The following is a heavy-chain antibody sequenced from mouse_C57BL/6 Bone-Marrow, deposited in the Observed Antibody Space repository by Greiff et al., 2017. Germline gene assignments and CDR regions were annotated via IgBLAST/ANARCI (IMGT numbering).Heavy chain of an antibody. Sequence: VKQRPGQGLEWIGMIHPNSGSTNYNEKFKSKATLTVDKSSSTAYMQLSSLTSEDSAVYYCAMYYYGSSSAWFAYWGQGTLVTVSA. V-gene: IGHV1-64*01. D-gene: IGHD1-1*01. CDR2: IHPNSGST. J-gene: IGHJ3*01. CDR3: AMYYYGSSSAWFAY.